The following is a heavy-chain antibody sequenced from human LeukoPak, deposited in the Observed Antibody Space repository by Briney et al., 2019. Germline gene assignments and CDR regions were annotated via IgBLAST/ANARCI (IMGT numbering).Heavy chain of an antibody. CDR3: ARDLGHGGDSDY. D-gene: IGHD4-23*01. Sequence: SETLSLTCTVSGYSISSGYLWGWIRQSPGKGLEWIGNIIHSGTTNYNPSLKSRVVISVDTSKNQFSLKLTSVTAADTAVYYCARDLGHGGDSDYWGQGTLVIISS. CDR2: IIHSGTT. CDR1: GYSISSGYL. V-gene: IGHV4-38-2*02. J-gene: IGHJ4*02.